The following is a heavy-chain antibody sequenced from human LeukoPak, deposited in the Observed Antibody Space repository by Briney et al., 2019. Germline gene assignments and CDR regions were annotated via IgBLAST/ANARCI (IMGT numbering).Heavy chain of an antibody. CDR3: ARGGLSSNYFDY. Sequence: KPSETLSLTCAVYGGSVSGYYWTWFRQSPGKGLEWIGEINHGGSTKYHPSLKSRVATSVDTSQKQFYLKLSSVTAADTAVYYCARGGLSSNYFDYWGQGTLVTVSS. CDR2: INHGGST. J-gene: IGHJ4*02. CDR1: GGSVSGYY. D-gene: IGHD4-11*01. V-gene: IGHV4-34*01.